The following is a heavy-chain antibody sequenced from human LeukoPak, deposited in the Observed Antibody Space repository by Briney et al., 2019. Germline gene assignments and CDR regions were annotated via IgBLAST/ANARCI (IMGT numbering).Heavy chain of an antibody. CDR1: GFTFSSYA. J-gene: IGHJ6*02. V-gene: IGHV3-23*01. CDR3: AKVPVPAATYYYYYYYGMDV. Sequence: GSLRLSCAASGFTFSSYAMSWVRQAPGKGLEWVSAISGSGGSTYYADSVKGRFTISRDNSKNTLYLQMNSLRAEDTAVYYCAKVPVPAATYYYYYYYGMDVWGQGTTVTVSS. D-gene: IGHD2-2*01. CDR2: ISGSGGST.